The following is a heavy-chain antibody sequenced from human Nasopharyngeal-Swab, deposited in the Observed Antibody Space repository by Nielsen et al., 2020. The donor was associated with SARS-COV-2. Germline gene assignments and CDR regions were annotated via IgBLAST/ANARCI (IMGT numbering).Heavy chain of an antibody. V-gene: IGHV5-51*01. CDR3: ARPMRPMGHYYFGMDV. Sequence: SCKGSGNRFTTYWIGWGRQMPGKGLEGMGIIYPGDSNTRYSPSFQGQVTISVDKYRSTAYLQWSSLKASDTAIYYCARPMRPMGHYYFGMDVWGQGTTVTVSS. CDR1: GNRFTTYW. J-gene: IGHJ6*02. D-gene: IGHD1-26*01. CDR2: IYPGDSNT.